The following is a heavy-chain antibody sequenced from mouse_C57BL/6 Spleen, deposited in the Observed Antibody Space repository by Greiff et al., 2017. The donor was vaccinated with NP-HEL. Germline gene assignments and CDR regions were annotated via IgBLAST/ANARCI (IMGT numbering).Heavy chain of an antibody. D-gene: IGHD1-1*01. CDR3: ARGTTVVDY. CDR2: ISYDGSN. CDR1: GYSITSGYY. Sequence: EVKLQESGPGHVKPSQSLSLTCSVTGYSITSGYYWNWIRQFPGNKLEWMGYISYDGSNNYNPSLKNRISITRDTSNNQFFLKLNSVTTEDTATYYCARGTTVVDYWGQGTTLTVSS. J-gene: IGHJ2*01. V-gene: IGHV3-6*01.